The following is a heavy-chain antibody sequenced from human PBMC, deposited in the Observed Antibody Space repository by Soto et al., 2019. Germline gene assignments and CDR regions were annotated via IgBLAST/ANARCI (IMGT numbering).Heavy chain of an antibody. CDR1: GFMFNSYA. CDR2: ISDSGDST. V-gene: IGHV3-23*01. D-gene: IGHD3-16*01. Sequence: EVQLLESGGGLVQPGGSLRLSCAASGFMFNSYAMTWVRQAPGKGLQWVSAISDSGDSTHSADSVKGRFTISRDNSKNMLYLQMTSLRADDTATYYCAKGYGDSWGQGTLVTVSS. J-gene: IGHJ4*02. CDR3: AKGYGDS.